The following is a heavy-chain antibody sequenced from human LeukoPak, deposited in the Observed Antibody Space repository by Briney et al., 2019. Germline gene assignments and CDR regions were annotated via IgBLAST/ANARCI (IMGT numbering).Heavy chain of an antibody. D-gene: IGHD4-17*01. J-gene: IGHJ4*02. CDR2: ISGGGSST. CDR3: ATLPT. Sequence: GGSLRLSCAASGFNFDDYAMHWVRQAPGKGLEWVSLISGGGSSTYIDSVKGRFSISRDNSKNTLYLQMNSLRAEDTALYYCATLPTWGQGTLVTVSS. CDR1: GFNFDDYA. V-gene: IGHV3-43*02.